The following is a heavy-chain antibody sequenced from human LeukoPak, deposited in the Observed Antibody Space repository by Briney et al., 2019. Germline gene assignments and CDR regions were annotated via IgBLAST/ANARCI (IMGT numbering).Heavy chain of an antibody. CDR3: AKDMVNGYNSPPYYYYGMDV. Sequence: GGSLRLSCAASGFTVSSNYMSWVRQAPGKGLEWVSVIYNVGSTFYADSVKGRFTISRDSSKNALYLQMNSLRAEDTAVYYCAKDMVNGYNSPPYYYYGMDVWGQGTTVTVSS. CDR1: GFTVSSNY. J-gene: IGHJ6*02. D-gene: IGHD5-24*01. V-gene: IGHV3-66*01. CDR2: IYNVGST.